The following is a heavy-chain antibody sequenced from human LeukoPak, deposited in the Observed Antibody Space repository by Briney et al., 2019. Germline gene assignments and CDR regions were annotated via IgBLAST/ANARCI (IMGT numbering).Heavy chain of an antibody. CDR3: ASVFPGDGGNLNFDY. CDR1: GGSISSSSYY. CDR2: IYYSGST. Sequence: SETLSLTCTVSGGSISSSSYYWGWIRQPPGKGLEWIGSIYYSGSTYYNPSLKSRVTISVDTSKNQFSLKLSSVTAADTAVYYCASVFPGDGGNLNFDYWGQGTLVTVSS. D-gene: IGHD4-23*01. J-gene: IGHJ4*02. V-gene: IGHV4-39*01.